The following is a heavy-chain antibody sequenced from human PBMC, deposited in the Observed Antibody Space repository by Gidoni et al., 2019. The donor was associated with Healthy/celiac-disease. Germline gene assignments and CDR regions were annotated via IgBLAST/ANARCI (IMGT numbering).Heavy chain of an antibody. CDR2: INAGNGNT. V-gene: IGHV1-3*01. CDR3: ARDPPTGTFDY. J-gene: IGHJ4*02. CDR1: GYTFTSYA. Sequence: QVHLVQSGAEVKKPGASVKVSCKASGYTFTSYAMHWVRQAPGQRLEWMGWINAGNGNTKYSQKFQGRVTITRDTSASTAYMELSSLRAEDTDVYYCARDPPTGTFDYWGQGTLVTVSS. D-gene: IGHD1-1*01.